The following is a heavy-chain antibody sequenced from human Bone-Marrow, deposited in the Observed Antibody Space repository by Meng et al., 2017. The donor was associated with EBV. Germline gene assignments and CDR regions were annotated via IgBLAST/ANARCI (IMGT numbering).Heavy chain of an antibody. Sequence: VELVGFGGGFIPPGGSLRLLCAASGFTVNSNDMSWVRQAPGKGLEWVSVIYSGGNTYYADSVKGRFTISRDNSKNTLYLQMNSLRVEDTAVYYCARDRHPRAFDYWGQGTLVTVSS. V-gene: IGHV3-53*01. CDR3: ARDRHPRAFDY. J-gene: IGHJ4*02. CDR2: IYSGGNT. CDR1: GFTVNSND.